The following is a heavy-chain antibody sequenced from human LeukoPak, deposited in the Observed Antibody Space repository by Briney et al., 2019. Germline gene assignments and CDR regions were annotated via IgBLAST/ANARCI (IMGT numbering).Heavy chain of an antibody. J-gene: IGHJ3*02. CDR1: GFTFSSYS. CDR2: IRSTDTI. Sequence: GGSLRFSCAASGFTFSSYSMNWVRQAPGKGLEWVSYIRSTDTIYADSVKGRFTISRDNAKNSLYLQMNSLRDEDTAVYYCARDVAYAFDIWGQGTLVTVSS. CDR3: ARDVAYAFDI. V-gene: IGHV3-48*02.